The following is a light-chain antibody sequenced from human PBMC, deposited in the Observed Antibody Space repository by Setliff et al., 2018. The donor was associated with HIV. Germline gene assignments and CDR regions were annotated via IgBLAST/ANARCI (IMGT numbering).Light chain of an antibody. CDR3: SSYTSSSTYV. CDR2: DVS. Sequence: SVLTQPASVSGSPGQSTTISCTGTSSDVGTYNYVSWYQQHPGKAPKLIIYDVSKRPSGVSNRFSGSKSGNTAPLTISGLQAEDEADYYCSSYTSSSTYVFGTGTKVTVL. CDR1: SSDVGTYNY. J-gene: IGLJ1*01. V-gene: IGLV2-14*03.